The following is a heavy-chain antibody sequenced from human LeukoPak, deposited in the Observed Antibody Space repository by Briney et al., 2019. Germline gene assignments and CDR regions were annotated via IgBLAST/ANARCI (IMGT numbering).Heavy chain of an antibody. CDR3: ATGAVYCSGGSCYSSFPHDY. D-gene: IGHD2-15*01. J-gene: IGHJ4*02. CDR2: INPNSGGT. Sequence: GASVKVSCKASGYTFTGYYMHWVRQAPGQGLEWMGWINPNSGGTNYAQKFQGRVTMTEDTSTDTAYMELSSLRSEDTAVYYCATGAVYCSGGSCYSSFPHDYWGQGTLVTVSS. CDR1: GYTFTGYY. V-gene: IGHV1-2*02.